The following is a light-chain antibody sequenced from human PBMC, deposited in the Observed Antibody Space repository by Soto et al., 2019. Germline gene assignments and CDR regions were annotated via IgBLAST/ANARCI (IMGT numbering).Light chain of an antibody. CDR1: QSVADN. CDR2: GAS. Sequence: VVMTQSPATVSVSPGERVTLSCRSSQSVADNLAWFQQKPGQGPRLLIYGASTRATGIPARFSGSGSGTEFTLTISCLQSEAFAVYSCQQYNSYSRTFGQGTKVDIK. J-gene: IGKJ1*01. V-gene: IGKV3-15*01. CDR3: QQYNSYSRT.